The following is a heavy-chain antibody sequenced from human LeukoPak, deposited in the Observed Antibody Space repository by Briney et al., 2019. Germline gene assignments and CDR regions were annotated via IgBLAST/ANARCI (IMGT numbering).Heavy chain of an antibody. CDR1: GGSFSGYY. CDR3: ARGSATFFDYGDFLDY. J-gene: IGHJ4*02. D-gene: IGHD4-17*01. Sequence: SETLSLTCAVYGGSFSGYYWSWIRQPPGKGLEWIGKINHSGSTNYNPSLKSRVTISVDTSKNQFSLKLSSVTAADTAMYYCARGSATFFDYGDFLDYWGQGTLVTVSS. V-gene: IGHV4-34*01. CDR2: INHSGST.